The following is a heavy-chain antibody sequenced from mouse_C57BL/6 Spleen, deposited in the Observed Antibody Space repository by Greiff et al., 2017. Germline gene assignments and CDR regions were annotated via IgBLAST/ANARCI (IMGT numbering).Heavy chain of an antibody. CDR2: FYPGSGSI. CDR3: ARHLPYYYGISYGYFDV. D-gene: IGHD1-1*01. J-gene: IGHJ1*03. CDR1: GYTFTEYT. Sequence: VQLQQSGAELVKPGASVKLSCKASGYTFTEYTIHWVKQRPGQGLEWIGWFYPGSGSIKYNEKFKDKATLTADKSFSTAYIELSRLTSDDAAVYFCARHLPYYYGISYGYFDVWGTGTTVTVSS. V-gene: IGHV1-62-2*01.